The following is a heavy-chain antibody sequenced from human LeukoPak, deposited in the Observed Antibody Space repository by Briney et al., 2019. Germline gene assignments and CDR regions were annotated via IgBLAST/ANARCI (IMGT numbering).Heavy chain of an antibody. CDR2: SSPYNGNT. Sequence: ASVKVSCKASGYTFTTYGISGVRQAPGQGLEWMGWSSPYNGNTNYAQKLRGRVTMTTDTSTSTAYMELRSLRSDDTAVYYCARGGTSGWRTPNDDYWGQGTLVTVSS. J-gene: IGHJ4*02. V-gene: IGHV1-18*01. CDR1: GYTFTTYG. CDR3: ARGGTSGWRTPNDDY. D-gene: IGHD6-19*01.